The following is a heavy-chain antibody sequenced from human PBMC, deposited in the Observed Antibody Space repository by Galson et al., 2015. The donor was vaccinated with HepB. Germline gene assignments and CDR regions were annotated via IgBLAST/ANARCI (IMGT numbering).Heavy chain of an antibody. CDR1: GFTFSIFR. D-gene: IGHD1-1*01. J-gene: IGHJ4*02. CDR2: ISGDGSHT. CDR3: LSGGGPSNDVFDY. Sequence: SLRLSCAASGFTFSIFRMHWVRQAPGKGLVWVSHISGDGSHTNYAASVRARFRISRANATNTLYLQMDSLRAEDTAVYYCLSGGGPSNDVFDYWGQGTLVTVSS. V-gene: IGHV3-74*01.